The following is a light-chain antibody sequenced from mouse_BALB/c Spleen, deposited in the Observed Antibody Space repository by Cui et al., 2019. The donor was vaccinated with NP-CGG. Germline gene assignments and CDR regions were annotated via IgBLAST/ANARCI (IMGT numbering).Light chain of an antibody. J-gene: IGLJ1*01. CDR2: GTK. V-gene: IGLV1*01. CDR3: ALWYSNHWV. CDR1: TGAVTTSNY. Sequence: AVVTQEYSATTSPGETVTLTCLSSTGAVTTSNYANWVQEKPDHLFTGLIGGTKNRAPGVPARFSGSLIGDKAALTITGAQTEDEAIYFCALWYSNHWVFGGGTKLTVL.